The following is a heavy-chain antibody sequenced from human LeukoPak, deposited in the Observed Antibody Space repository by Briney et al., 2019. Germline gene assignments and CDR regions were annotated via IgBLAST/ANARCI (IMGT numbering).Heavy chain of an antibody. D-gene: IGHD3-22*01. Sequence: GGSLRLSCAVSGITLSNYGMSWVRQAPGKGLEWVAGISDSGGRTNYADSMKGRFTISRDNPKNTLYLQMNSLRAEDTAVYFCAKRGVVIRVILVGFHKEAYYFDSWGQGALVTVSA. CDR2: ISDSGGRT. CDR1: GITLSNYG. V-gene: IGHV3-23*01. CDR3: AKRGVVIRVILVGFHKEAYYFDS. J-gene: IGHJ4*02.